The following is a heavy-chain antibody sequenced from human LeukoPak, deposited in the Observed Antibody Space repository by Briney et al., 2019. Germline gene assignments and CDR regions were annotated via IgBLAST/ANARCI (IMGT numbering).Heavy chain of an antibody. J-gene: IGHJ4*02. D-gene: IGHD3-16*01. CDR2: ISYDGSNN. Sequence: GRSLRLSCAASGFTFSSYGMHWVRQAPGKGLEWVAVISYDGSNNYYADSVKGRFTISSDNSKNTLYLQMNSLRAEDTAVYYCAKDYDYVWGSQAPDYWGQGTLVTVSS. CDR1: GFTFSSYG. CDR3: AKDYDYVWGSQAPDY. V-gene: IGHV3-30*18.